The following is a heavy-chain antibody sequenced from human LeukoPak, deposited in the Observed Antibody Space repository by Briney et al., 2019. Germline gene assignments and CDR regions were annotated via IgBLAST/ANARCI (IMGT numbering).Heavy chain of an antibody. D-gene: IGHD2-15*01. V-gene: IGHV4-39*01. CDR2: ISYSGIT. CDR3: ARQGYCNGGSCLFQYDY. Sequence: PSETLSLTCTVSGGSITSNYYWGWIRQPPGKGLERIGSISYSGITYYNPSLNNRVTISVDPSKKQFSLRLSSVTAADTAVYYCARQGYCNGGSCLFQYDYWGQGTLVTVSS. J-gene: IGHJ4*02. CDR1: GGSITSNYY.